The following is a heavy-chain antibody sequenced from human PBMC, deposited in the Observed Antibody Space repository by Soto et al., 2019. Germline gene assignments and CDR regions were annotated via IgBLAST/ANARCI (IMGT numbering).Heavy chain of an antibody. CDR1: GYTFTSYA. Sequence: QVQLVQSGAEVKKPGASVKVSCKASGYTFTSYAMHWVRQAPGQRLEWMGWINAGNGNTKYSQKFQGRVTITRDTSASTAYMELSSLRSEDTAVYYCVIDLETIFGVVMYYYGMDVWGQGTTVTVSS. CDR3: VIDLETIFGVVMYYYGMDV. CDR2: INAGNGNT. D-gene: IGHD3-3*01. V-gene: IGHV1-3*01. J-gene: IGHJ6*02.